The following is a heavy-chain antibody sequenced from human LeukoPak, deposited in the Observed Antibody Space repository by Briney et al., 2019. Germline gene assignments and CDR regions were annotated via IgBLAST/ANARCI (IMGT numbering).Heavy chain of an antibody. CDR2: IKPNSGGS. Sequence: TGXYXXXGXXTPGEGVERMGWIKPNSGGSNYAQKFQGRVTMTRHTSISTAYMELSRLRSDDTAVYYCAIAPHRGYCISTICYWIYWGQGTLVTVSS. D-gene: IGHD2-2*01. CDR1: TGXY. V-gene: IGHV1-2*02. J-gene: IGHJ4*02. CDR3: AIAPHRGYCISTICYWIY.